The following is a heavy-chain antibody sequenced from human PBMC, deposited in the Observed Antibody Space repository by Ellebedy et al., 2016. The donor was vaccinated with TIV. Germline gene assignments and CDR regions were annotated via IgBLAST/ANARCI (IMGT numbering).Heavy chain of an antibody. V-gene: IGHV3-74*03. J-gene: IGHJ5*02. CDR2: IQSDGRTT. Sequence: PGGSLRLSCAVSGFTFSIYWMHWVRQAPGEGPVWISTIQSDGRTTKYADFVKGRFTISRDNAKDTLYLQMNSLRVEDTAMYYCVRGRGYVGQSMDNWFGPWGQGALVTVSS. CDR1: GFTFSIYW. CDR3: VRGRGYVGQSMDNWFGP. D-gene: IGHD3-10*01.